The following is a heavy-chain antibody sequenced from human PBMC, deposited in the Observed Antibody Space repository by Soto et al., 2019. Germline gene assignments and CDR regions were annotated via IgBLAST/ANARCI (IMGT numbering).Heavy chain of an antibody. J-gene: IGHJ6*02. CDR1: GGTFSSYA. D-gene: IGHD4-17*01. V-gene: IGHV1-69*13. CDR3: ARAFMTTYYYSGLDV. Sequence: GASVNVSCKASGGTFSSYAISWVRQAPGQGLEWMGGIIPIFGTANYAQKFQGRVTITADESTSTAHMELSSLRSEDTAVYYCARAFMTTYYYSGLDVWGQGTTVTVSS. CDR2: IIPIFGTA.